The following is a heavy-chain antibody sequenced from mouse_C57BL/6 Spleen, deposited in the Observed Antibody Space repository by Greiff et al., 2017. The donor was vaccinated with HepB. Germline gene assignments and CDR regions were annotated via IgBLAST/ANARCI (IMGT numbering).Heavy chain of an antibody. J-gene: IGHJ1*03. CDR3: AREDYYGSRYFDV. CDR2: IYPNNGGT. D-gene: IGHD1-1*01. Sequence: EVQLQESGPELVKPGASVKMSCKASGYTFTDYNMHWVKQSHGKSLEWIGYIYPNNGGTSYNQKFKGKATLTVNKSSSTAYMELRSLTSEDSAVYYCAREDYYGSRYFDVWGTGTTVTVSS. V-gene: IGHV1-22*01. CDR1: GYTFTDYN.